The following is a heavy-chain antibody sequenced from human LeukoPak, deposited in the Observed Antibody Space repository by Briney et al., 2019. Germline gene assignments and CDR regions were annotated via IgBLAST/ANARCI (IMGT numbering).Heavy chain of an antibody. J-gene: IGHJ4*02. CDR2: ISGSGGST. D-gene: IGHD3-10*01. CDR1: GFTFSSYA. V-gene: IGHV3-23*01. Sequence: GGSLRLSCAASGFTFSSYAMSWVRQAPGKGLEWVSAISGSGGSTYYADSVKGRFTISRDNSKNTLYLQMNSLRAEDTAVYYCAKDLNYVLLRFGELFLWGQGTLVTVSS. CDR3: AKDLNYVLLRFGELFL.